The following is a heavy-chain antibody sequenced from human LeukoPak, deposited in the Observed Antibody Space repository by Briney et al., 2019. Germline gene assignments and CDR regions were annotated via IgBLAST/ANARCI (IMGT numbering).Heavy chain of an antibody. CDR3: VKDTLLTGDT. V-gene: IGHV3-23*01. CDR1: GFTFSNYA. CDR2: ISGSGGST. D-gene: IGHD3-16*01. Sequence: GGXXXXSCAASGFTFSNYAMTWVRQAPGKGVEWVSLISGSGGSTFYADSVKGRFTISRDNSKNTLYLQMNSLGPEDTALYYCVKDTLLTGDTWGQGTLVTVSS. J-gene: IGHJ4*02.